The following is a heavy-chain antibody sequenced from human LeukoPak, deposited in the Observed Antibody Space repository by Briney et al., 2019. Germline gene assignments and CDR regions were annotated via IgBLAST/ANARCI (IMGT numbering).Heavy chain of an antibody. V-gene: IGHV1-18*01. Sequence: ASVKVSCKASGYTFTSYGISWVRQAPGQGLEWMAWISAYNGNTHYAQKFQDRITITTDTSTTTAYMEMTSLRSDDTAVYYCARDLPYSGSSPLDYWGQGTLVTVSS. CDR1: GYTFTSYG. CDR3: ARDLPYSGSSPLDY. D-gene: IGHD1-26*01. CDR2: ISAYNGNT. J-gene: IGHJ4*02.